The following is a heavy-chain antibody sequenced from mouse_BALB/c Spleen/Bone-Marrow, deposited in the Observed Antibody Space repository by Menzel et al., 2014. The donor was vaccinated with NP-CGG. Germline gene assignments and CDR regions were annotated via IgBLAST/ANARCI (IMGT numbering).Heavy chain of an antibody. CDR1: GFNIKDTY. CDR2: IDPANGNT. CDR3: ASYYYGSSSFAY. Sequence: EVKLMESGAELVKPGASVKLSCTASGFNIKDTYMHWVKQRPEQGLEWIGRIDPANGNTEYDPKFQGKATITADTSSNTAYLQLSSLTSEDTAVYYCASYYYGSSSFAYWGQGTLVTVSA. V-gene: IGHV14-3*02. D-gene: IGHD1-1*01. J-gene: IGHJ3*01.